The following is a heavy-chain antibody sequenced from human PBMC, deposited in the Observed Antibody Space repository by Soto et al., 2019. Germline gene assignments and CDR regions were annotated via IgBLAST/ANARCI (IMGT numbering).Heavy chain of an antibody. J-gene: IGHJ4*01. CDR1: GFTVSRNF. D-gene: IGHD1-26*01. CDR3: ARVVLVGATPDYFDH. CDR2: LYSGGTT. V-gene: IGHV3-53*01. Sequence: EVQLVESGGGLIQPGGSLRLSCAVSGFTVSRNFMSWIRQAPGKGLQRVSILYSGGTTYYTDSVKGRFTIAGDNSKNTVYLQMNSLRVEDTATYYCARVVLVGATPDYFDHWGQGTLVSVSS.